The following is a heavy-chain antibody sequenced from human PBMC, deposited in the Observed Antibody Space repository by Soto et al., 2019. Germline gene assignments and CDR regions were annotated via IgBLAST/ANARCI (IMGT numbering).Heavy chain of an antibody. Sequence: SVKVSCKASGGTFSSYAISWVRLAPGQGLEWMGGIIPIFGTANYAQKFQGRATITADESTSTAYMELSSLRSEDTAVYYCARPRDGYNPGYYGMDVWGQGTTVTVSS. V-gene: IGHV1-69*13. CDR3: ARPRDGYNPGYYGMDV. CDR1: GGTFSSYA. CDR2: IIPIFGTA. J-gene: IGHJ6*02. D-gene: IGHD5-12*01.